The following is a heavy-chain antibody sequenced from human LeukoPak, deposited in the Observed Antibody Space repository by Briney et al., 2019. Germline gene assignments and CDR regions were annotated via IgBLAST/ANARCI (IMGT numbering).Heavy chain of an antibody. Sequence: GGSLRLSCAASGFTFSSYGMHWVRQAPGKGLEWVAVISYDGSNKYYADSVKGRFTISRDNSKNTLYPQMNSLRAEDTAVYYCAKAMVRGVISPFDYWGQGTLVTVSS. D-gene: IGHD3-10*01. CDR2: ISYDGSNK. CDR1: GFTFSSYG. CDR3: AKAMVRGVISPFDY. J-gene: IGHJ4*02. V-gene: IGHV3-30*18.